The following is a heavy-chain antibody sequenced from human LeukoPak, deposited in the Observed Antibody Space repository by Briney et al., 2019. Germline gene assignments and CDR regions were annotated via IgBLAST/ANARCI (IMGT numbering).Heavy chain of an antibody. J-gene: IGHJ4*02. CDR1: GYTFTSYG. D-gene: IGHD2-15*01. CDR2: ISAYNGNT. Sequence: GASVKVSCKAPGYTFTSYGISWVRQAPGQGLEWMGWISAYNGNTNYAQKLQGRVTMTTDTSTSTAYMELRSLRSDDTAVYYCATVDCSGGSCYSGFDYWGQGTLVTVSS. V-gene: IGHV1-18*01. CDR3: ATVDCSGGSCYSGFDY.